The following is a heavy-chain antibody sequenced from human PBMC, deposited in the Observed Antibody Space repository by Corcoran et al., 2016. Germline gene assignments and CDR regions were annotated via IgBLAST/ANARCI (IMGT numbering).Heavy chain of an antibody. J-gene: IGHJ4*02. CDR2: INHSGST. D-gene: IGHD2-15*01. V-gene: IGHV4-34*01. Sequence: QVQLQQWGAGLLKPSETLSLTCAVYGGSFSGYYWSWIRQPPGKGLEWIGEINHSGSTNYNPSLKSRVTILVDTSKNQFSLKLSSVTAADTAVYYCAGGYCSGGSCYSEVVGSLDYWGQGTLVTVSS. CDR3: AGGYCSGGSCYSEVVGSLDY. CDR1: GGSFSGYY.